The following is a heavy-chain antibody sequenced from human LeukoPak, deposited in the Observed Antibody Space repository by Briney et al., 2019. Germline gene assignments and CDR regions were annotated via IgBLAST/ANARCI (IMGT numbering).Heavy chain of an antibody. Sequence: PSETLSLACTVSGYSISSGYYWAWMRQPPGKGLEWIGSINHSGSTYYNPSLKSRVTVSVDTSKNQVSLRLSSVTAADTAVYYCARVCSSGRCLDYWGQGTLVTVSS. D-gene: IGHD2-15*01. J-gene: IGHJ4*02. CDR2: INHSGST. V-gene: IGHV4-38-2*02. CDR3: ARVCSSGRCLDY. CDR1: GYSISSGYY.